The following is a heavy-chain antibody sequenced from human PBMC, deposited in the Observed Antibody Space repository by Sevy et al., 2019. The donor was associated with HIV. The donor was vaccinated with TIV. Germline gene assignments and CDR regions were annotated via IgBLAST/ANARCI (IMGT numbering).Heavy chain of an antibody. CDR2: INEDGSTK. J-gene: IGHJ4*02. CDR1: GFNIRTHW. V-gene: IGHV3-7*01. D-gene: IGHD1-26*01. Sequence: GGSLRLSCAASGFNIRTHWMLWVRQAPGKGLEWVANINEDGSTKYYLDSVKGRFPISRDNAENSVFLQMNSLRVEDTAVYYCVRALLKADSLWGQGTLVTVSS. CDR3: VRALLKADSL.